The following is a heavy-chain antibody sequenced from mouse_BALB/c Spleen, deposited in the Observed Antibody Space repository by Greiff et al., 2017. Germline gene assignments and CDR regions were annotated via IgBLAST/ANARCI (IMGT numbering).Heavy chain of an antibody. D-gene: IGHD2-3*01. CDR2: ISSGSSTI. CDR3: ARSIPDYFDD. V-gene: IGHV5-17*02. J-gene: IGHJ2*01. Sequence: EVQLVESGGGLVQPGGSRKLSCAASGFTFSSFGMHWVRQAPEKGLEWVAYISSGSSTIYYADTVKGRFTISRDNPKNTLFLQMTSLRSEDTAMYYCARSIPDYFDDWGQGTTLTVSS. CDR1: GFTFSSFG.